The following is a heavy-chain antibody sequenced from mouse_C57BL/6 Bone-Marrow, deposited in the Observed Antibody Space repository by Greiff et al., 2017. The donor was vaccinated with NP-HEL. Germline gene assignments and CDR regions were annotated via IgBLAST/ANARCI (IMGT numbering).Heavy chain of an antibody. CDR1: GYTFTDYY. V-gene: IGHV1-26*01. CDR3: ARSDYYGSSPYYFDY. CDR2: INPNNGGT. J-gene: IGHJ2*01. Sequence: VQLQQSGPELVKPGASVKISCKASGYTFTDYYMNWVKQSHGKSLEWIGDINPNNGGTSYNQKFKGKATLTVDKSSSTAYMELRILTSEDSAVYYCARSDYYGSSPYYFDYWGQGTTLTVSS. D-gene: IGHD1-1*01.